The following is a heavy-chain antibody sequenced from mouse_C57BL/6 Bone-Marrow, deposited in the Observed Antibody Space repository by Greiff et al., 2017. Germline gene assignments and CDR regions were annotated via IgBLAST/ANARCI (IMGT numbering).Heavy chain of an antibody. D-gene: IGHD2-10*02. J-gene: IGHJ3*01. CDR1: GFTFSDDG. V-gene: IGHV5-17*01. CDR3: ARVGYGNFLTY. Sequence: EVKVVESGGGLVKPGGSLKLSCAASGFTFSDDGMHWVRQAPEKGLEWVAYISSGSSTIYYADTVKGRFTISRDNAKNTLFLQMTSLRSEDTAMYYCARVGYGNFLTYWGQGTLVTVSA. CDR2: ISSGSSTI.